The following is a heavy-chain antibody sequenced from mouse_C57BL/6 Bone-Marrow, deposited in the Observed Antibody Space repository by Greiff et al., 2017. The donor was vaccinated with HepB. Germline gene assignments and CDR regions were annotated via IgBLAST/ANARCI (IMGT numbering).Heavy chain of an antibody. D-gene: IGHD2-2*01. V-gene: IGHV1-15*01. CDR1: GYTFTDYE. CDR3: TRVELLWLRRGFAY. Sequence: VKLQESGAELVRPGASVTLSCKASGYTFTDYEMHWVKQTPVHGLEWIGAIDPETGGTAYNQKFKGKAILTADKSSSTAYMELRSLTSEDSAVYYCTRVELLWLRRGFAYWGQGTLVTVSA. J-gene: IGHJ3*01. CDR2: IDPETGGT.